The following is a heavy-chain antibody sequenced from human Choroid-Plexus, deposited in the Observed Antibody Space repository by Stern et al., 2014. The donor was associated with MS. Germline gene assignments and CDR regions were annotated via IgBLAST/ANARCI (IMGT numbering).Heavy chain of an antibody. CDR3: ARGAPPEN. CDR2: IYPSDSDT. Sequence: VQLVQSGAEVKKPGESLKISCKTAGYSFTNYWIGWVRQMPGKGLAWMGIIYPSDSDTRYSPSFQGQVIISADKSIGTAYLQWRSLKASDSGIYYCARGAPPENWGQGTLVTVSS. D-gene: IGHD1-26*01. J-gene: IGHJ4*02. CDR1: GYSFTNYW. V-gene: IGHV5-51*03.